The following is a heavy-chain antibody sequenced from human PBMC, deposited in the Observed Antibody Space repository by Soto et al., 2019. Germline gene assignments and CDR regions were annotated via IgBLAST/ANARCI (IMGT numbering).Heavy chain of an antibody. J-gene: IGHJ6*02. D-gene: IGHD2-2*02. CDR2: IYYSGST. V-gene: IGHV4-31*03. CDR3: ARDPGFSCSSTSCYTAGYYGMDV. Sequence: LSLTCTVSGGSISSGGYYWSWIRQHPGKGLEWIGYIYYSGSTYYNPSLKSRVTISVDTSKNQFSLKLSSVTAADTAVYYCARDPGFSCSSTSCYTAGYYGMDVWGQGTTVTVSS. CDR1: GGSISSGGYY.